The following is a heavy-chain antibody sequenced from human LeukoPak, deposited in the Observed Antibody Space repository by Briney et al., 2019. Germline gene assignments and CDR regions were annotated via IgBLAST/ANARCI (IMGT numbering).Heavy chain of an antibody. D-gene: IGHD4-17*01. J-gene: IGHJ4*02. Sequence: SETLSLTCAVYGGSFSGYYWSWIRQPPGKGLEWIGEINHSGSTNYNPSLKSRVTISVDTSKNQFSLKLSSVTAADTAVYYCARVRELGKFYGDYLRYFDYWGQGTLVTVSS. CDR3: ARVRELGKFYGDYLRYFDY. CDR2: INHSGST. V-gene: IGHV4-34*01. CDR1: GGSFSGYY.